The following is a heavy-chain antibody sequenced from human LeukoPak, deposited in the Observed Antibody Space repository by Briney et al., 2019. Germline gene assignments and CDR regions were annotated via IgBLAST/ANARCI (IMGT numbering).Heavy chain of an antibody. CDR1: GFTFSSYA. D-gene: IGHD1-26*01. V-gene: IGHV3-30-3*01. J-gene: IGHJ4*02. CDR3: ARDYSGSPARD. CDR2: ISYDGSNK. Sequence: PGGSLRLSCAASGFTFSSYAMHWVRQAPGKGLEWVAVISYDGSNKYYADSVKGRFTISRDNSKNTLYLQMNSLRAEDTAVYYCARDYSGSPARDRGQGTLVTVSS.